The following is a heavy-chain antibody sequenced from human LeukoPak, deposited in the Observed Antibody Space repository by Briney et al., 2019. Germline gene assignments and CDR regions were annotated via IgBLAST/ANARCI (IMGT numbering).Heavy chain of an antibody. CDR1: GGSISSYY. V-gene: IGHV4-59*01. Sequence: SETLSLTCTVSGGSISSYYWSWIRQPPGKGLEWIGYIYYSGSTNYNPSLESRVTISVDTSKNQLSLKLSSVTAADTAVYYCARGSEDIGSMDVWGKGTTVTISS. J-gene: IGHJ6*04. CDR3: ARGSEDIGSMDV. CDR2: IYYSGST. D-gene: IGHD3-10*01.